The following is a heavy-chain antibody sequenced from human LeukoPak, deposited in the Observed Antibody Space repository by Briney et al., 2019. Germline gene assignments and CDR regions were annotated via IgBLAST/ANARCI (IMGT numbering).Heavy chain of an antibody. D-gene: IGHD6-19*01. V-gene: IGHV1-2*02. CDR3: ARVSSRGYSSGWYET. CDR2: INPNSGGT. CDR1: GYTFTGYY. Sequence: ASVKVSCKASGYTFTGYYMHWVRQAPGQGLAWMGWINPNSGGTNYAQKFQGRVTMTRDTSISTAYMELSRLRSDDTAVYYCARVSSRGYSSGWYETWGQGTLVTVSS. J-gene: IGHJ5*02.